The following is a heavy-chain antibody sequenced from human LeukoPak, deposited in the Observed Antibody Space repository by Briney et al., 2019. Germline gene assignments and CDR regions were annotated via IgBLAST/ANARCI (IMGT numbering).Heavy chain of an antibody. V-gene: IGHV3-48*03. CDR3: ARVLSSGDLGVDY. Sequence: GGSLGLSCAASGFTFSSYEMNWVRQAPGKGLEWVSYISSSGSTIYYADSVKGRFTISRDNAKNSLYLQMNSLRAEDTAVYYCARVLSSGDLGVDYWGQGTLVTVSS. J-gene: IGHJ4*02. CDR1: GFTFSSYE. CDR2: ISSSGSTI. D-gene: IGHD2-15*01.